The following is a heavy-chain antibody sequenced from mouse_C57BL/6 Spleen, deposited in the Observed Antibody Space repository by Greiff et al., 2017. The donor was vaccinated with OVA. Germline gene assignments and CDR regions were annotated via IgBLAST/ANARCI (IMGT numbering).Heavy chain of an antibody. CDR2: IDPSDSYT. D-gene: IGHD1-1*01. Sequence: QVQLQQPGAELVMPGASVKLSCKASGYTFTSYWMHWVKQRPGQGLEWIGEIDPSDSYTNYNQKFKGKSTLTVDKSSSTAYMQLSSLTSEDSAVYYCASVYYGSSYEYFDYWGQGTTLTVSS. CDR3: ASVYYGSSYEYFDY. CDR1: GYTFTSYW. V-gene: IGHV1-69*01. J-gene: IGHJ2*01.